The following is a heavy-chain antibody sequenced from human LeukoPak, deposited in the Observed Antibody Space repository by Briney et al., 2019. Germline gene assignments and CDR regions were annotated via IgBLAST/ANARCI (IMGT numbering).Heavy chain of an antibody. CDR3: TTETDCGGDCYSLDY. Sequence: GGSLRLSCAASGFTFSNAWMSWFRQAPGKGLEWVGRIKSKTDGGTTDYAAPVKGRFTISRDDSKNTLYLQMNSLKTEDTAVYYCTTETDCGGDCYSLDYWGQGTLVAVSS. V-gene: IGHV3-15*01. CDR1: GFTFSNAW. D-gene: IGHD2-21*02. CDR2: IKSKTDGGTT. J-gene: IGHJ4*02.